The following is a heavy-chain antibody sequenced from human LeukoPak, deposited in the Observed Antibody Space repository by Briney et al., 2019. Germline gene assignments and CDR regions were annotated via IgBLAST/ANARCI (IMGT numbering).Heavy chain of an antibody. Sequence: QTLSLTCAVSGDSVSSNSAVWNWIRQSPSRGLEWLGRTYYRSKWSNDYAVSVKSRVTINPDTSKNQFSLQLNSVTPEDTAVYYCARVDPYDAFDIWGQGTMVTVSS. CDR3: ARVDPYDAFDI. CDR2: TYYRSKWSN. D-gene: IGHD2-2*03. CDR1: GDSVSSNSAV. J-gene: IGHJ3*02. V-gene: IGHV6-1*01.